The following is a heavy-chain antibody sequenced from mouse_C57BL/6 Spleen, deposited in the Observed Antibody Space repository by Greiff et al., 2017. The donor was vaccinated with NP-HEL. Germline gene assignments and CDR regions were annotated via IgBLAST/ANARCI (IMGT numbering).Heavy chain of an antibody. D-gene: IGHD2-4*01. CDR3: ARGGLRLLYAMDY. V-gene: IGHV1-55*01. CDR1: GYTFTSYW. J-gene: IGHJ4*01. CDR2: IYPGSGST. Sequence: QVQLQQPGAELVKPGASVKMSCKASGYTFTSYWITWVKQRPGQGLEWIGDIYPGSGSTNYNEKFKSKATLTVDTSSSTAYMQLSSLTSEDSAVYYCARGGLRLLYAMDYWGQGTSVTVSS.